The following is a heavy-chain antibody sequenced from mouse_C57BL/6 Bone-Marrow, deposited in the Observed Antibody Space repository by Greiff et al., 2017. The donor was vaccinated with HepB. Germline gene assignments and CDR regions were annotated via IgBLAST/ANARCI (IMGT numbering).Heavy chain of an antibody. CDR2: IHPNSGST. CDR1: GYTFTSYW. D-gene: IGHD1-1*01. V-gene: IGHV1-64*01. Sequence: QVQLQQPGAELVKPGASVKLSCKASGYTFTSYWMHWVKQRPGQGLEWIGMIHPNSGSTNYNEKFKSKATLTVDKSSSTAYMQLSSLTSEDSAVYYCARTLYYGSSYNYAMYYWGQGTSVTVSS. J-gene: IGHJ4*01. CDR3: ARTLYYGSSYNYAMYY.